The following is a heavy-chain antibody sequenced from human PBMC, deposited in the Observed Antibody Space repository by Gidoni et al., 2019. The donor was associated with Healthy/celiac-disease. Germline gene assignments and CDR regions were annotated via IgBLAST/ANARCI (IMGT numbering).Heavy chain of an antibody. CDR2: IYPSAST. Sequence: QVQLQESGPGPVEPSQALSLTCTVPVGSTSIGSDSGGWIRPPAGKGLEWIGRIYPSASTNYNPSLKSRVTISVDTSKNQFSLKLSSVTAADTAVYYCARGLYYDSSCYGYWGQGTLVTVSS. CDR1: VGSTSIGSDS. V-gene: IGHV4-61*02. D-gene: IGHD3-22*01. J-gene: IGHJ4*02. CDR3: ARGLYYDSSCYGY.